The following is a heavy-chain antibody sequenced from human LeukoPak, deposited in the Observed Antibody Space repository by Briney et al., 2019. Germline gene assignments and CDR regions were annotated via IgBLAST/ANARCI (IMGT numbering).Heavy chain of an antibody. CDR1: GYTFTGYY. CDR3: ARDDYYDSSGYYYPTIDY. D-gene: IGHD3-22*01. V-gene: IGHV1-2*02. Sequence: ASVKVSCKAPGYTFTGYYMHWVRQAPGQGLEWMGWINPNSGGTNYAQKFQGRVTMTRDTSISTAYMELSRLRSDDTAVYYCARDDYYDSSGYYYPTIDYWGQGTLVTVSS. CDR2: INPNSGGT. J-gene: IGHJ4*02.